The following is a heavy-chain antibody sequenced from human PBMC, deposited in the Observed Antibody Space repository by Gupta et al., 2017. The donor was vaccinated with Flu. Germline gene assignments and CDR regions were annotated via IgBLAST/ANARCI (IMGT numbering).Heavy chain of an antibody. V-gene: IGHV3-21*01. Sequence: MNWVRQAPGKGLEWVSSISSSSIYIYYADSVKGRFTISRHNAKNSLYLQINSLRAEDTAVYYCARAWDVTVAGTFDYWGQGTLVTVSS. CDR2: ISSSSIYI. D-gene: IGHD6-19*01. J-gene: IGHJ4*02. CDR3: ARAWDVTVAGTFDY.